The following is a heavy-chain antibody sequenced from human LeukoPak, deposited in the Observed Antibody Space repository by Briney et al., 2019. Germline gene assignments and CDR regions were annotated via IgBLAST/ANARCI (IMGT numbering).Heavy chain of an antibody. Sequence: KSSETLSLTCTVSGGSIRSSYWSWIRQPPGRGLEWIGYISHSGSTNYNPSLKSRVSISVDTSQNQFSLKLTSVSAADTAMYYCARGHCRGDSNPFDMWGQGTMVTVSS. CDR1: GGSIRSSY. J-gene: IGHJ3*02. CDR3: ARGHCRGDSNPFDM. D-gene: IGHD2-21*01. CDR2: ISHSGST. V-gene: IGHV4-59*01.